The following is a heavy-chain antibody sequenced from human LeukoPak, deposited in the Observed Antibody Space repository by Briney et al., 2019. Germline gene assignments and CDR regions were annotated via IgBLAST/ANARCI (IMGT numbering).Heavy chain of an antibody. J-gene: IGHJ4*02. D-gene: IGHD3-10*01. Sequence: PGGSLRLSCAASGFTFSSYSMNWVRQAPGKGLEWISHISGGSDIIEYADSVRGRFTISRDNGRGSLYLQMNSLRVEDTAVYYCARYGSGRNYIDPFDFWGQGTLVAVSS. CDR2: ISGGSDII. CDR3: ARYGSGRNYIDPFDF. CDR1: GFTFSSYS. V-gene: IGHV3-48*01.